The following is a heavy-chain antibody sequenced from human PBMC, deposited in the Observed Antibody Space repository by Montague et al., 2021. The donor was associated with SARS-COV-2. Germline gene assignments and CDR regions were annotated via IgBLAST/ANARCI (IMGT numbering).Heavy chain of an antibody. CDR1: GGSISSSSYY. J-gene: IGHJ6*02. Sequence: SETLSLTCTVSGGSISSSSYYWGWIRQPPGKGLEWIGSIYYSGNTYYNPSLKSRVTISVDTSKNQFSLKLSSVTAADTAVYYCARQPVLLWFGELFRGGGMDVWGQGTTVTVSS. D-gene: IGHD3-10*01. CDR2: IYYSGNT. V-gene: IGHV4-39*01. CDR3: ARQPVLLWFGELFRGGGMDV.